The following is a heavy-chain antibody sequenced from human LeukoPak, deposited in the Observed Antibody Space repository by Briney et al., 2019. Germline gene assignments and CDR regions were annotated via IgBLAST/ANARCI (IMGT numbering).Heavy chain of an antibody. V-gene: IGHV1-46*01. CDR1: GYSFTSYY. J-gene: IGHJ4*02. CDR2: INPSGGST. D-gene: IGHD4-17*01. Sequence: ASVKVSCKASGYSFTSYYMHWVRQAHGQGLEWMGIINPSGGSTSYAQKFQGRVTMTRDTSTSTVYMELSSLRSEDTAVYYCASSTTVTTDPLGYWGQGTLVTVSS. CDR3: ASSTTVTTDPLGY.